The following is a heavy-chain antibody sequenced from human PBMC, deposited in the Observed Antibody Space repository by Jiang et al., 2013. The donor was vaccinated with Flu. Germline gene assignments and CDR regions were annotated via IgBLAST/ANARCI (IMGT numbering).Heavy chain of an antibody. CDR1: GDSVTSYY. D-gene: IGHD3-16*01. CDR3: ARYRTPPYYYDSNFYSTQAFDI. J-gene: IGHJ3*02. V-gene: IGHV4-59*02. Sequence: LLKPSETLSLTCIVSGDSVTSYYWSWIRQPPGEGLQWIGYIFFTGSTNYNPSLKSRVTISLDTSKNQFSLKLTSVTAADTAIYYCARYRTPPYYYDSNFYSTQAFDIWGQGTMVTVSS. CDR2: IFFTGST.